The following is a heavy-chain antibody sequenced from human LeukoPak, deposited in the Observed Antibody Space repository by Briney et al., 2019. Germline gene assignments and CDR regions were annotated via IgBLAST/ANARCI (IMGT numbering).Heavy chain of an antibody. V-gene: IGHV3-64*01. CDR1: GFSFSAYT. J-gene: IGHJ4*02. CDR2: IRSDGSST. CDR3: TRRFGGHSGWAGYHDS. Sequence: PGGSLRLSCVASGFSFSAYTMHWVRQAPGKGLEYVSAIRSDGSSTFQPNSVKGRFTISRDNSRSTLYLQMASLRAEDTDVYYCTRRFGGHSGWAGYHDSWGQGTLVTVSS. D-gene: IGHD6-19*01.